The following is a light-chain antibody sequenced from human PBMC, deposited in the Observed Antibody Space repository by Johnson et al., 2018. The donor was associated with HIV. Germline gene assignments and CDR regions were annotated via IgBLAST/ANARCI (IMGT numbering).Light chain of an antibody. CDR1: SSNIGNNY. Sequence: QSVLTQPPSVSAAPGQKVTISCSGSSSNIGNNYVSWYQQLPGTGPKLLIYDNNKRPSGIPDRFSGSKSGTSATLGITGLQTGDEADYYCGTWDSSLSAGVFGTGTKVTVL. CDR3: GTWDSSLSAGV. CDR2: DNN. V-gene: IGLV1-51*01. J-gene: IGLJ1*01.